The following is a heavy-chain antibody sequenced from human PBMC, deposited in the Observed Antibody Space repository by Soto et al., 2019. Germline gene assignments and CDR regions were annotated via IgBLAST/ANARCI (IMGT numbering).Heavy chain of an antibody. CDR1: GGSISSYY. Sequence: QVQLQESGPGLVKPSETLSLTCTVSGGSISSYYWNWIRQPPGKGLEWIGYIYYSGSTNYNPSLTCRLTISVDTSKNQFSLKLSSVTAADTAVYYCARGSSSSWLGSYYFDYWGQGTLVTVSS. CDR2: IYYSGST. V-gene: IGHV4-59*01. D-gene: IGHD6-13*01. CDR3: ARGSSSSWLGSYYFDY. J-gene: IGHJ4*02.